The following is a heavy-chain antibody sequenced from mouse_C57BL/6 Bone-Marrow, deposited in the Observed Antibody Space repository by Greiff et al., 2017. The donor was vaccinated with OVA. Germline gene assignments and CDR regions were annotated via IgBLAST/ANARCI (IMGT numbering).Heavy chain of an antibody. CDR1: GYSFTSCYY. J-gene: IGHJ4*01. Sequence: VQLKESGPGLVKPSQSLSLTCSVTGYSFTSCYYWYWIRQFPGNQLEWMGYISYDGSNNYNPSFKNRISITRDTSKNQFFLKLNLVTTEDTATYDCSRAGTMGFYYAMDYWGQGTSVTVSS. D-gene: IGHD2-3*01. CDR2: ISYDGSN. CDR3: SRAGTMGFYYAMDY. V-gene: IGHV3-6*01.